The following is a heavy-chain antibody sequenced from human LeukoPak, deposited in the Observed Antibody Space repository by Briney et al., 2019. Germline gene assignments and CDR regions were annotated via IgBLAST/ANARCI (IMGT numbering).Heavy chain of an antibody. D-gene: IGHD3-3*01. J-gene: IGHJ5*02. Sequence: SETLSLTCTVSGGSISSYYWSWIRQPPGKGLEWIGYIYYSGSTNYNPSLKSRVTISVDTSKNQFSLKLSSVTAADTAVYYCARVWSSKILNWFDPWGQGTLVTVSS. CDR2: IYYSGST. V-gene: IGHV4-59*08. CDR1: GGSISSYY. CDR3: ARVWSSKILNWFDP.